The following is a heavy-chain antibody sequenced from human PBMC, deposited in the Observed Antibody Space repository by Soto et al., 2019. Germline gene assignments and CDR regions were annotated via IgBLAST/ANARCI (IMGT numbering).Heavy chain of an antibody. CDR2: IYSGGST. Sequence: EVQLVESGGGLVQPGGSLRLSCAASGFTVSSNYMSWVRQAPGKGLEWVSVIYSGGSTYYADSVKGRFTISRDNSKNTLYLQMNSLRAEDTAVYYCARGVLSSGWYRQHDAFDIWVQGTMVTVSS. CDR1: GFTVSSNY. D-gene: IGHD6-19*01. J-gene: IGHJ3*02. CDR3: ARGVLSSGWYRQHDAFDI. V-gene: IGHV3-66*01.